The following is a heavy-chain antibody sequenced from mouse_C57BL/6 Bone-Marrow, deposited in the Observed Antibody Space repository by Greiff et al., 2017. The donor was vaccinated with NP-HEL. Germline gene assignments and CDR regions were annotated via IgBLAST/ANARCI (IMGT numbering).Heavy chain of an antibody. D-gene: IGHD2-2*01. J-gene: IGHJ1*03. CDR2: IWSGGST. CDR3: ARKWDGYDPYFDV. Sequence: QVQLKQSGPGLVQPSQSLSITCTVPGFSLTSYGVHWVRQSPGKGLEWLGVIWSGGSTDHNAAFISRLSISKENSKSQVFFKMNSLQADDTAIYYCARKWDGYDPYFDVWGTGTTVTVSS. CDR1: GFSLTSYG. V-gene: IGHV2-2*01.